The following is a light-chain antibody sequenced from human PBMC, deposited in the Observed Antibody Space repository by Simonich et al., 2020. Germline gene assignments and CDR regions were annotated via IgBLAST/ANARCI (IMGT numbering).Light chain of an antibody. J-gene: IGLJ3*02. CDR3: SSDTSSSTLV. CDR2: DVS. V-gene: IGLV2-14*01. Sequence: QSALTQPASVSGSPGQSIPISCPGTSSAVGGYNYVSWYQQHPGKAPKLMIYDVSKRPSGVSNRFSGAKSGNTASLTISGLQAEDEADYYCSSDTSSSTLVFGGGTKLTVL. CDR1: SSAVGGYNY.